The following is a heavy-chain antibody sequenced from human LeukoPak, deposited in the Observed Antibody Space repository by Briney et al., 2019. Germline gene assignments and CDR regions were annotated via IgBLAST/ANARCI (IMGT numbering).Heavy chain of an antibody. V-gene: IGHV1-2*02. CDR3: ANGYGGYVGWFDP. J-gene: IGHJ5*02. CDR2: MNPKSGGA. D-gene: IGHD5-12*01. Sequence: ASVKVSCKASGYSFTDYYMHWVRQAPGQGLEWMGWMNPKSGGAIYAQNLQGRVTMTRDTSISTAYMELSRLRSDDTAVYYCANGYGGYVGWFDPWGQGTLVTVSS. CDR1: GYSFTDYY.